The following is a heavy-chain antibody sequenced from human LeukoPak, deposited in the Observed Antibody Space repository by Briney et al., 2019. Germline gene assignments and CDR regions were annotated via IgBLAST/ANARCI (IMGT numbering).Heavy chain of an antibody. D-gene: IGHD3-22*01. Sequence: PGGSLRLSCAASGFTFSSFGMYWVRQAPGKGLEWVSFIRGDGTNKYYADSVKGRFTISRDNSKNTLYLQMNSPRAEDTGVYYCAKDPENNGYSDGSFDYWGQGTLVTVSS. J-gene: IGHJ4*02. V-gene: IGHV3-30*02. CDR1: GFTFSSFG. CDR2: IRGDGTNK. CDR3: AKDPENNGYSDGSFDY.